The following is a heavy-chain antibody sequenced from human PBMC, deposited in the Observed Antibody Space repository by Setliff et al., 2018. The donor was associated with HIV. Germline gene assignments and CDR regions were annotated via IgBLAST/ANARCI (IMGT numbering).Heavy chain of an antibody. J-gene: IGHJ6*02. D-gene: IGHD1-1*01. V-gene: IGHV3-11*01. CDR1: GFIFSDYY. CDR3: ARGKSGFETTGIDYGMDL. CDR2: ISFSGNTI. Sequence: PGGSLRLSCAASGFIFSDYYMSWIRQAPGKGLEWVAYISFSGNTIYYTDSVKGRFTISRDNSKSIAYLQMNTLRSDDTAVYYCARGKSGFETTGIDYGMDLWGQGTTVTVSS.